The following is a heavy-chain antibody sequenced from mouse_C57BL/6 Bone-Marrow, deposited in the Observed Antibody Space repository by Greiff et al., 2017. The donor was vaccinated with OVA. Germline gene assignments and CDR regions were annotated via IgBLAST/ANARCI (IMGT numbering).Heavy chain of an antibody. CDR2: INPNNGGT. V-gene: IGHV1-26*01. CDR1: GYTFTDYY. CDR3: AVLLPFAY. D-gene: IGHD1-1*01. Sequence: EVQLQQSGPELVKPGASVKISCKASGYTFTDYYMNWVKQSHGKSLEWIGDINPNNGGTSYNQKFKGKATLTVDKSSSTAYMELRSLTSEDSAVYYCAVLLPFAYWGQGTLVTVSA. J-gene: IGHJ3*01.